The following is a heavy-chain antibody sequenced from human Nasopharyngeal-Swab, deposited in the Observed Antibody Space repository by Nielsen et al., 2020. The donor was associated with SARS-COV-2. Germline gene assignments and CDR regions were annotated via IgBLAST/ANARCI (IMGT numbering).Heavy chain of an antibody. Sequence: ASVTVSCKASGYTFTSYYMHWVRQAPGQGLAWMGIINPSGGSPSYPQKFQGRVTMTRDTSTSTVYMELSILRSEDTAVYYCEREPRYYDYVWGSYRYGYFDYWGQGTLVTVSS. D-gene: IGHD3-16*02. CDR1: GYTFTSYY. CDR3: EREPRYYDYVWGSYRYGYFDY. CDR2: INPSGGSP. J-gene: IGHJ4*02. V-gene: IGHV1-46*01.